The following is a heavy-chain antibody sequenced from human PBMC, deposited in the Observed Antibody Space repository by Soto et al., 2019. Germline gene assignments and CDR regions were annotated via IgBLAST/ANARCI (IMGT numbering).Heavy chain of an antibody. CDR1: GFTFSSYG. J-gene: IGHJ6*02. CDR2: ISYDGSNK. V-gene: IGHV3-30*18. D-gene: IGHD1-26*01. Sequence: RLSCAASGFTFSSYGMHWVRQAPGKGLEWVAVISYDGSNKYYADSVKGRFTISRDNSKNTLYLQMNSLRAEDTAVYYCAKNRAVGGNYYYYYGMDVWGQGTTVTVSS. CDR3: AKNRAVGGNYYYYYGMDV.